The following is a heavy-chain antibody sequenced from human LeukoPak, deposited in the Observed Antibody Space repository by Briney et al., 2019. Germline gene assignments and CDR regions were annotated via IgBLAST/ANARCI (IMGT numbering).Heavy chain of an antibody. J-gene: IGHJ4*02. V-gene: IGHV4-59*01. CDR2: IYYSGST. D-gene: IGHD3-10*01. Sequence: SETLSLTCTVSGGSISSYYWSWIRQPPGKGLEWIGYIYYSGSTNYNPSLKSRVTISVDTSKNQFSLKLSSVTAADTAVYYCARVGSSGRLHFDYWGQGTLVTVSS. CDR1: GGSISSYY. CDR3: ARVGSSGRLHFDY.